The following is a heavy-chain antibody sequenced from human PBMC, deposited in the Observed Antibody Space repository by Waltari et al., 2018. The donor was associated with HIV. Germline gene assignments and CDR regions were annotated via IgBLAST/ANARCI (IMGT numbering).Heavy chain of an antibody. V-gene: IGHV4-39*01. D-gene: IGHD3-16*01. J-gene: IGHJ4*02. CDR3: ASAFGIYDYIPYYFDY. CDR2: IYYSGST. Sequence: QLQLQESGPGLVKPSETLSLTCTVSGGSISSSSYYWGWIRQPPGKGLEWIGSIYYSGSTYYNPSLKSRVTISVDTSKNQFSLKLSSVTAADTAVYYCASAFGIYDYIPYYFDYWGQGTLVTVSS. CDR1: GGSISSSSYY.